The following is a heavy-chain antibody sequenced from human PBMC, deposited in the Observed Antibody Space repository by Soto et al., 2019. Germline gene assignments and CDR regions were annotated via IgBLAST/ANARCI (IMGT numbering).Heavy chain of an antibody. J-gene: IGHJ4*02. Sequence: QVQLVQSGAEVKKPGASVKVSCKASGYTFPSYDINWVRQATGQVLEWMGWMNPKSGNTGYAQKFQGRVTMARNTSTSTASTGMGSLGSEDTAVYYCARSLYAFGSGDTSDYWGQGTLVTVSS. V-gene: IGHV1-8*01. CDR2: MNPKSGNT. CDR3: ARSLYAFGSGDTSDY. CDR1: GYTFPSYD. D-gene: IGHD3-3*01.